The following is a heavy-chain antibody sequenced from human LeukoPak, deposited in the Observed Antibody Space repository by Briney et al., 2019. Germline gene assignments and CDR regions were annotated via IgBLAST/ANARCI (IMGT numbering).Heavy chain of an antibody. J-gene: IGHJ4*02. CDR1: GFTFSSYW. V-gene: IGHV3-74*01. Sequence: GGSLRLSCAASGFTFSSYWMHWVRQAPGKGVVWVSRINSDGSSTSYADSVKGRFTISRDNAKNTLYLQMNSLRAEDTAVYYCAKDSGTSYFDYWGQGTLVTVSS. CDR3: AKDSGTSYFDY. CDR2: INSDGSST.